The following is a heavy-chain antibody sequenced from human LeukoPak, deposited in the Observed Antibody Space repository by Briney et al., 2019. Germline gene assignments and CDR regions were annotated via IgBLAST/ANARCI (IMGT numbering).Heavy chain of an antibody. Sequence: PSETLSLTCTVSGGSISSGDYYWSWIRQPPGKGLEWIGYIYYSGSTYYNPSLKSRVTISVDTSKNQFSLKLSSVTAADTAVYYCARQFYDSSGYYYDAFDIWGQGTMVTVSS. J-gene: IGHJ3*02. D-gene: IGHD3-22*01. CDR3: ARQFYDSSGYYYDAFDI. V-gene: IGHV4-30-4*01. CDR2: IYYSGST. CDR1: GGSISSGDYY.